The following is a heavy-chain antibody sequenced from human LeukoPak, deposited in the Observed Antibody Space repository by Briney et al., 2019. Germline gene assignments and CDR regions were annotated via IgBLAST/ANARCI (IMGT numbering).Heavy chain of an antibody. CDR1: GGSISISNSNW. CDR2: IYHSGST. Sequence: PSETLSLTCAVSGGSISISNSNWWSWVRQPPGKGLEWIGEIYHSGSTNYNPSLKSRVTISVDKSKNQFSLKLSSVTAADTAVYYCARTGSTVTMLYPFDHWGQGTLVTVSS. J-gene: IGHJ4*02. D-gene: IGHD4-17*01. V-gene: IGHV4-4*02. CDR3: ARTGSTVTMLYPFDH.